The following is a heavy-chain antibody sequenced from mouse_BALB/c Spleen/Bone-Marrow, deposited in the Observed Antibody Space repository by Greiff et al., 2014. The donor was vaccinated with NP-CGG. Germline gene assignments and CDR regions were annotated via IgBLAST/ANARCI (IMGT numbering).Heavy chain of an antibody. V-gene: IGHV3-2*02. CDR3: ARYYGSSYYAMDY. Sequence: DVKLVESGPGLVKPSQSLSLTCTVTGYSITSDYAWNWILQFPGNKLEWMGYISYSGSTSYNPSLKSRISITRDTSKNQFFLQLNSVTTEDTATYYCARYYGSSYYAMDYWGQGTSVTVSS. J-gene: IGHJ4*01. CDR2: ISYSGST. D-gene: IGHD1-1*01. CDR1: GYSITSDYA.